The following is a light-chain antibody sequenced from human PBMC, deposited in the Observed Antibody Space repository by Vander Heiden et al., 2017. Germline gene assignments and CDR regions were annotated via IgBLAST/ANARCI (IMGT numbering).Light chain of an antibody. CDR2: LGS. CDR3: MQALHTPLLT. CDR1: QSLLHSNGYNY. V-gene: IGKV2-28*01. Sequence: VMTKSPLSLPVTPGEPASISCRSSQSLLHSNGYNYLDWYLQKPGQSPQLLIYLGSNRASGVPDRFSASGSGTDFTLKISRVEAEDVGVYYCMQALHTPLLTFGTGTKVDIK. J-gene: IGKJ3*01.